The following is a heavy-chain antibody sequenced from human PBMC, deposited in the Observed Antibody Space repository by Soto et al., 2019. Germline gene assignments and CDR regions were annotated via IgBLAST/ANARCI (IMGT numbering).Heavy chain of an antibody. Sequence: QVTLKESGPVLVKPREALTLTCTVSGLSLSNTTMGVHWIRQPRGKALAWRANIVSNGEKSYSGSLKSRPTISKDTSKSQAVLTITNMDPVDTATYYCARAVWWKQLWSDNYYYYGMDVWGQGTTVTVSS. CDR2: IVSNGEK. V-gene: IGHV2-26*01. J-gene: IGHJ6*02. CDR1: GLSLSNTTMG. D-gene: IGHD5-18*01. CDR3: ARAVWWKQLWSDNYYYYGMDV.